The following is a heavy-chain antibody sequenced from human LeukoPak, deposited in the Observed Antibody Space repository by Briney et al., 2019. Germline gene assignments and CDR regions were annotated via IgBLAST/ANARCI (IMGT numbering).Heavy chain of an antibody. Sequence: LETLSLTCAVYGGSFSGYYWSWIRQPPGKGLEWIGEINHSGSTNYNPSLKSRVTISVDTSKNQFSLKLSSVTAADTAVYFCARHVGGDAFDIWGQGTMVTVSS. CDR3: ARHVGGDAFDI. CDR2: INHSGST. CDR1: GGSFSGYY. V-gene: IGHV4-34*01. D-gene: IGHD2-15*01. J-gene: IGHJ3*02.